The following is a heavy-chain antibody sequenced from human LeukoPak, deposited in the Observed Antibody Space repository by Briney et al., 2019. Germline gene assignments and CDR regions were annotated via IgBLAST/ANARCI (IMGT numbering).Heavy chain of an antibody. J-gene: IGHJ4*02. Sequence: SETLSLTCTVSGGSISSYYWSWIRQPPGKGLEWIGYIYYSGSTNYNPSLKSRVTISVDTSKNQSSLKLSSVTAADTAVYYCARMAQPVWILDYWGQGTLVTVSS. CDR1: GGSISSYY. D-gene: IGHD5-18*01. V-gene: IGHV4-59*01. CDR2: IYYSGST. CDR3: ARMAQPVWILDY.